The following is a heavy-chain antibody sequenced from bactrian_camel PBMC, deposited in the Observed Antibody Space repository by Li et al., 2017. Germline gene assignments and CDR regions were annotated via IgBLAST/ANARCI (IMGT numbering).Heavy chain of an antibody. CDR1: GDMFSTYG. V-gene: IGHV3S40*01. CDR2: ITGYGDRT. CDR3: RNTADPDLAVQADYRD. J-gene: IGHJ4*01. D-gene: IGHD2*01. Sequence: VQLVESGGGLVQSGGSLRLSCAASGDMFSTYGMGWVRQPPGKGIEWVSGITGYGDRTSYADSVKGRFTISRDNAKNTLYLQMNSLITEDTAVYYCRNTADPDLAVQADYRDWGQGPRSPSPQ.